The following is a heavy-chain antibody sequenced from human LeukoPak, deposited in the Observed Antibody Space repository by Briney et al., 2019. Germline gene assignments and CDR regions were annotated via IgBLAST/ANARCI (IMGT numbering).Heavy chain of an antibody. CDR2: IYSDGST. CDR1: GFTVISNY. J-gene: IGHJ4*02. D-gene: IGHD3-16*01. V-gene: IGHV3-66*01. CDR3: ARDLTSYDYVWDY. Sequence: GGSLRLSCAASGFTVISNYMSWVRRAPGKGLEWVSVIYSDGSTYYADSVKGRFTISRDNSKNTLYLQMNSLRVEDTAVYYCARDLTSYDYVWDYWGQGTLVTVSS.